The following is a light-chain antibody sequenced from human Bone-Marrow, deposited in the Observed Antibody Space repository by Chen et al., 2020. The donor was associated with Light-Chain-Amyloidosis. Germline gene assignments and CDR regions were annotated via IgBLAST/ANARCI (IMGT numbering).Light chain of an antibody. CDR2: DVT. J-gene: IGLJ2*01. V-gene: IGLV2-14*01. Sequence: QSALPQPASVSGSPGKSITIPCTGTSSDVGAYRYVSWYQQEPAIAPKLIIYDVTNRPSGVSNRFSGSKSGNTASLTISGLQAEDEADYYCSSHTNISTLLFGGGTKLTVL. CDR1: SSDVGAYRY. CDR3: SSHTNISTLL.